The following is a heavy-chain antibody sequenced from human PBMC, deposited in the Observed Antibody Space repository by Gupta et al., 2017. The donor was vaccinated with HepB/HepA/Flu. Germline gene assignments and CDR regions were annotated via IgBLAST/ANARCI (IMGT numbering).Heavy chain of an antibody. Sequence: QVQLVQSGAEVRNPGASVKLSCQASGYTFRNSGFTWVRQAPGQGLEWIGWISAYNGRTDYAQKLQGRVSMTTDPSSTTAYMELRSLRSDDTAVYYCGRWGPMYYYMDVWGKGTTVTVSS. D-gene: IGHD2-2*01. CDR3: GRWGPMYYYMDV. J-gene: IGHJ6*03. V-gene: IGHV1-18*01. CDR1: GYTFRNSG. CDR2: ISAYNGRT.